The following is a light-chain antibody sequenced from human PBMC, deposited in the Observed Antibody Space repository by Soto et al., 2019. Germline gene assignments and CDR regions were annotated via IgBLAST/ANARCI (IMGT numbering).Light chain of an antibody. CDR2: DVT. CDR3: TSYTSSNTLGV. Sequence: QSALTQPASVSGSPGHSITISCTGTTSDVGGYNYVSWYQQHPGQAPKLMIYDVTNRPSGVSNRFSGSRSGNTASLTISGLQADDEADYYCTSYTSSNTLGVFGTGTKVTVL. V-gene: IGLV2-14*01. J-gene: IGLJ1*01. CDR1: TSDVGGYNY.